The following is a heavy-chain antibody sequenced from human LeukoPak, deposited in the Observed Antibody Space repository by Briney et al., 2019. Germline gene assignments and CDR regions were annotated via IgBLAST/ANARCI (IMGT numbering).Heavy chain of an antibody. D-gene: IGHD3-22*01. Sequence: ASVKVSCKVSGYTLTELSMHWVRQAPGKGLEWMGGFDPEDGETIYAQKFQGRVTMTEDTSTDTAYVELNSLRSDDTAVYYCATDIYDTVYWGQGTLVTVSS. CDR1: GYTLTELS. J-gene: IGHJ4*02. CDR3: ATDIYDTVY. CDR2: FDPEDGET. V-gene: IGHV1-24*01.